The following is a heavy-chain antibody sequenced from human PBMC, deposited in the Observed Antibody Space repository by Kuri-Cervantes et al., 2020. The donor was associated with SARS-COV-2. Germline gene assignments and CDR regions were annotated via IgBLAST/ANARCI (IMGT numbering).Heavy chain of an antibody. CDR2: INHSGST. CDR1: GGSFSGYY. CDR3: ARDGITIFGVVYYYGMDV. J-gene: IGHJ6*02. Sequence: SETLSLTCAVYGGSFSGYYWSWIRQPPGKGLEWIGEINHSGSTNYNPSLKSRVTISVDTSKNQFSLKLSSVTAADTAVYYCARDGITIFGVVYYYGMDVWGQGTTVTVSS. V-gene: IGHV4-34*01. D-gene: IGHD3-3*01.